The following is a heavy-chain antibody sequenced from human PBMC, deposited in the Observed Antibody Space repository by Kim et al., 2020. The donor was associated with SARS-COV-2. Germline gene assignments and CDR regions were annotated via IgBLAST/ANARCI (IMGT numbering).Heavy chain of an antibody. D-gene: IGHD2-2*01. J-gene: IGHJ5*02. CDR3: ARQSRYCSSTSCSGFDP. Sequence: HKGRVTISVDTSKNQFSLKLSSVTAADTAVYYCARQSRYCSSTSCSGFDPWGQGTLVTVSS. V-gene: IGHV4-59*08.